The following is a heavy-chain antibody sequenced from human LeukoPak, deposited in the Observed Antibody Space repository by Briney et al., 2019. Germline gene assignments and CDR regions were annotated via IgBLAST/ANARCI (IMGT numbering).Heavy chain of an antibody. J-gene: IGHJ4*02. CDR1: GFTFSNYN. CDR2: ITTSSTTT. CDR3: ARIRYFDSLLFDY. V-gene: IGHV3-48*04. Sequence: GGSLRLSCAASGFTFSNYNMNWVRQAPGKGLEWVSYITTSSTTTYYAGSVKGRFTISRDNAKNSLYLQMNSLRAEDTAVYYCARIRYFDSLLFDYWGQGTLVTVSS. D-gene: IGHD3-9*01.